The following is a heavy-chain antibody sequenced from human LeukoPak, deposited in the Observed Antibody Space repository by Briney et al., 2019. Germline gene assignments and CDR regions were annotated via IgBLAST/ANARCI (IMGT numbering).Heavy chain of an antibody. D-gene: IGHD4-11*01. V-gene: IGHV3-30*02. CDR3: AKVSYSNDYYYYYYYMDV. Sequence: TGGSLRLSCAASGFTFSSYGMHWVRQAPGKGLEWVAFIRYDGSSKYYADSVKGRFTISRDNSKNTLYLQMNSLRAEDTAVYYCAKVSYSNDYYYYYYYMDVWGKGTTVTVSS. J-gene: IGHJ6*03. CDR2: IRYDGSSK. CDR1: GFTFSSYG.